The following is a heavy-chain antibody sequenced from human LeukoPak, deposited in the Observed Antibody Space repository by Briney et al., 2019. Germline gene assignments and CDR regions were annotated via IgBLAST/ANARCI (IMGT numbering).Heavy chain of an antibody. Sequence: SVKVSCKASGGTFSSYAISWVRQAPGQGLEWMGGIIPIFGTANYAQKFQGRVTITTDESTSTAYMELSSLRSEDTAVYYCARGERVVPAATAYYYYYYMDVWGKGTTVTVSS. CDR1: GGTFSSYA. CDR2: IIPIFGTA. V-gene: IGHV1-69*05. D-gene: IGHD2-2*01. CDR3: ARGERVVPAATAYYYYYYMDV. J-gene: IGHJ6*03.